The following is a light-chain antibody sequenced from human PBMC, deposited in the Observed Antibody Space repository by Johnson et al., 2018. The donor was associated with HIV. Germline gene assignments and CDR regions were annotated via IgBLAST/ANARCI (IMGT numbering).Light chain of an antibody. Sequence: QSVLTQPPSVSAAPGQKVTISCSGSSSNIGNNYVSWYQQLPVTAPKLLIYDNNKRPSGIPDRFFGSKSGTSATRDLTGLQTGDEGDYYCGAWDSSLNAYVFGTGTKVTVL. CDR3: GAWDSSLNAYV. J-gene: IGLJ1*01. CDR1: SSNIGNNY. V-gene: IGLV1-51*01. CDR2: DNN.